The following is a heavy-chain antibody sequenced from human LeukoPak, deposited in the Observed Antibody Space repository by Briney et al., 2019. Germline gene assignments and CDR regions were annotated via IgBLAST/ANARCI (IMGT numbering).Heavy chain of an antibody. V-gene: IGHV1-46*01. CDR3: ARETDCSGGSCATRGFDY. J-gene: IGHJ4*02. CDR1: GYTFTSYY. D-gene: IGHD2-15*01. Sequence: ASVKLSCKASGYTFTSYYMHWVRQAPGQGLEWMGVINPSGGSTSYAQKFQGRVTMTRDMSTSTVYMELSSLRSEDTAVYYCARETDCSGGSCATRGFDYWGQGTLVTVSS. CDR2: INPSGGST.